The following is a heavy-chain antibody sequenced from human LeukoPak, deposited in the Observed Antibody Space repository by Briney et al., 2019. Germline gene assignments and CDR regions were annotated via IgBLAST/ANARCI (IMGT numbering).Heavy chain of an antibody. CDR2: IYYSGNT. D-gene: IGHD3-10*01. CDR3: ARHYGSGTYPLDY. V-gene: IGHV4-59*08. CDR1: GGSFSGYY. Sequence: KPSETLSLTCAVYGGSFSGYYWSWIRQPPGRGLEWIGYIYYSGNTHYNPSLKSRLTISVDTSKNQFSLRLSSVTAADTGVYYCARHYGSGTYPLDYWGQGTLVTVSS. J-gene: IGHJ4*02.